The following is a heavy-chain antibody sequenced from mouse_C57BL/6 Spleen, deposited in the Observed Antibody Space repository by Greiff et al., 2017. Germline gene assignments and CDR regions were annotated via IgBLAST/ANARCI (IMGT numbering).Heavy chain of an antibody. CDR2: INPSSGYT. D-gene: IGHD2-5*01. V-gene: IGHV1-4*01. Sequence: VQGVESGAELARPGASVKMSCKASGYTFTSYTMHWVKQRPGKGLEWIGYINPSSGYTKYNQKFKDKATLTADKSSSTAYMQLSTLTSEDSAVYYCARNYYSNYLDYWGQGTTLTVSS. CDR3: ARNYYSNYLDY. J-gene: IGHJ2*01. CDR1: GYTFTSYT.